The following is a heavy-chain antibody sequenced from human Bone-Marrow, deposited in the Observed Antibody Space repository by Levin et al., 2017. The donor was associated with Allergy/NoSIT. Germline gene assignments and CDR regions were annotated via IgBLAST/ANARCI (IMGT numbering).Heavy chain of an antibody. CDR3: ARKYNTGWYDVAIDL. CDR1: GFIFSREA. D-gene: IGHD6-19*01. CDR2: ISYDGANE. Sequence: PGGSLRLSCAASGFIFSREAMHWVRQAPGKGLEWLAIISYDGANEYYTDSVKGRFTISRDNPKNTLYLQMTSLRPEDTAMYYCARKYNTGWYDVAIDLWGQGTLVSVSS. J-gene: IGHJ5*02. V-gene: IGHV3-30-3*01.